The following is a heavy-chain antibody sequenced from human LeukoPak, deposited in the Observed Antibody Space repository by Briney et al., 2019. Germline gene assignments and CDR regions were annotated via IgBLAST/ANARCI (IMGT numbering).Heavy chain of an antibody. D-gene: IGHD2-2*02. J-gene: IGHJ6*02. CDR1: GCTFTSYD. CDR3: ARVVGDVVVPAAIRPAPDYYYYGMDV. V-gene: IGHV1-69*04. Sequence: GASVKVSCRASGCTFTSYDINWVRQAPGQGLEWMGRIIPILGIANYAQKFQGRVTITADKSTSTAYMELSSLRSEDTAVYYCARVVGDVVVPAAIRPAPDYYYYGMDVWGQGTTVTVSS. CDR2: IIPILGIA.